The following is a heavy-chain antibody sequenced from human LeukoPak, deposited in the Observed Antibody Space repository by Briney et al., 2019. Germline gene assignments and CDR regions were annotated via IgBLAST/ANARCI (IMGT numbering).Heavy chain of an antibody. CDR1: GGSINSYY. CDR2: IYYIGST. CDR3: ARGHSGSYSEFDY. Sequence: SETLSLTCTVSGGSINSYYWSWIRQPPGKGLEWIGYIYYIGSTNYNPSLKSRVTILVDTSKNQFSLKLRYVTAADTAVYYCARGHSGSYSEFDYWGQGTLVTVSS. J-gene: IGHJ4*02. D-gene: IGHD1-26*01. V-gene: IGHV4-59*01.